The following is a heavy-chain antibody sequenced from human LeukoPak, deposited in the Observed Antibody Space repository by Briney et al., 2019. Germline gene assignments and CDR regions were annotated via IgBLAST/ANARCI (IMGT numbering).Heavy chain of an antibody. CDR3: ARHCCSGPAKRVFDI. Sequence: SETLSLTCTVSGDSISSDYNWGWIRQPPGKGLEWIGNINYSGTTDYNPSLRSRVTISVDTSNNQFSLRLGSVTAADTAVYHCARHCCSGPAKRVFDIWGQGTMVTVSS. D-gene: IGHD2-15*01. V-gene: IGHV4-39*01. J-gene: IGHJ3*02. CDR2: INYSGTT. CDR1: GDSISSDYN.